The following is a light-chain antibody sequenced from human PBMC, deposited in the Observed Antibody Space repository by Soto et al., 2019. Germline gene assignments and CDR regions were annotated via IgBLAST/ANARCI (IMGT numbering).Light chain of an antibody. Sequence: QSALTQPPSASGSPGQSVTISCTGTSSDVGGYNYVSWYQQHPGKVPKLMIYEVSKRPSGVPDRFAGSKSGNTASLTVYGLKAEDEADYYCSSYAGSNNLVVFGGGTKLTVL. CDR2: EVS. CDR3: SSYAGSNNLVV. J-gene: IGLJ2*01. CDR1: SSDVGGYNY. V-gene: IGLV2-8*01.